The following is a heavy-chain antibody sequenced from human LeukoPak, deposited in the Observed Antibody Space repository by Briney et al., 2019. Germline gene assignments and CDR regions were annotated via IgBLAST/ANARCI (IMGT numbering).Heavy chain of an antibody. J-gene: IGHJ4*02. CDR1: GASFSSSTYY. CDR2: IYYSGST. V-gene: IGHV4-39*01. Sequence: PSETLSLTCTVSGASFSSSTYYWGWIRQPPGKGLEWIGSIYYSGSTYYNPSLKSRVTMSVDTSKNQFSLKLSSVTAADTAVYYCARHAGGISATGTRPFDFWGQGTLVTVSS. D-gene: IGHD6-13*01. CDR3: ARHAGGISATGTRPFDF.